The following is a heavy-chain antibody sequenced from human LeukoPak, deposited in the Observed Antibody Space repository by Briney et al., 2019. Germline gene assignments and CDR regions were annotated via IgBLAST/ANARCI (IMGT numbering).Heavy chain of an antibody. CDR3: ARDPNPRQAVDY. Sequence: GGSLRLSCAVSGFTFSSYAMSWVRQAPGKGLEWVSVISGSGGSTYYADSVKGRFTISRDNSKNSLYLQMNSLRDEDTAVYYCARDPNPRQAVDYWGQGTLVTVSS. CDR1: GFTFSSYA. CDR2: ISGSGGST. V-gene: IGHV3-23*01. J-gene: IGHJ4*02.